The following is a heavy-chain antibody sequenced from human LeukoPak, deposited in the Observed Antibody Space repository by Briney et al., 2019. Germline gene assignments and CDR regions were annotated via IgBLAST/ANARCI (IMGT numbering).Heavy chain of an antibody. CDR2: ISAYNGNT. D-gene: IGHD3-22*01. CDR3: ARVSTNRYDSSGYYTDY. J-gene: IGHJ4*02. CDR1: GYTFTSYG. V-gene: IGHV1-18*01. Sequence: GASVKVSCKASGYTFTSYGIGWVRQAPGQGLEWMGWISAYNGNTNYAQKLQGRVTMTTDTSTSTAYMELRSLRSDDTAVYYCARVSTNRYDSSGYYTDYWGQGTLVTVSS.